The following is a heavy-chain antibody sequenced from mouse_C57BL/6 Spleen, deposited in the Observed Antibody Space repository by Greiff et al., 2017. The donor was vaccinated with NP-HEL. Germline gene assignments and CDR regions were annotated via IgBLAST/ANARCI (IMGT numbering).Heavy chain of an antibody. D-gene: IGHD2-1*01. Sequence: EVKLVESEGGLVQPGSSMKLSCTASGFTFSDYYMAWVRQVPEKGLEWVANINYDGSSTYYLDSLKSRFIISRDNAKNILYLQMSSLKSEDTATYYCARGVYGNFLYDYWGQGTTLTVSS. CDR1: GFTFSDYY. V-gene: IGHV5-16*01. CDR2: INYDGSST. J-gene: IGHJ2*01. CDR3: ARGVYGNFLYDY.